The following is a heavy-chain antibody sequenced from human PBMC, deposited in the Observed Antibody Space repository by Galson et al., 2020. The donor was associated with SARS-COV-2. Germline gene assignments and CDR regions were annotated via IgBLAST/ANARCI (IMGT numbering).Heavy chain of an antibody. Sequence: GGSLRLSCAASGFTFSSYWMSWVRQAPGKGLEWVANIKQDGSEKYYVDSVKGRFTISRDNAKNSLYLQMNSLRAEDTAVYYCARDSAAADDYYYYGMDVWGQGTTVTVSS. CDR2: IKQDGSEK. V-gene: IGHV3-7*03. D-gene: IGHD6-13*01. CDR1: GFTFSSYW. CDR3: ARDSAAADDYYYYGMDV. J-gene: IGHJ6*02.